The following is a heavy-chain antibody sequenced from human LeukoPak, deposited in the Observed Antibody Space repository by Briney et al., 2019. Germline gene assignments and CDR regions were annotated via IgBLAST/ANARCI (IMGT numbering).Heavy chain of an antibody. CDR1: GGSVSSGSYY. Sequence: SETLSLTCTVSGGSVSSGSYYWSWIRQPPGKGLEWIGYIYYSGSTNYNPSLKSRVTISVDTSKNQFSLKLSSVTAADTAVYYCARCTERLGTIDYWGQGTLSPSPQ. CDR3: ARCTERLGTIDY. CDR2: IYYSGST. D-gene: IGHD1-1*01. J-gene: IGHJ4*02. V-gene: IGHV4-61*01.